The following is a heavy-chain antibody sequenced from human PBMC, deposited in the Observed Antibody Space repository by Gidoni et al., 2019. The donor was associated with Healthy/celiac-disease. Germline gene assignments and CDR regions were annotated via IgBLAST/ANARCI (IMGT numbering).Heavy chain of an antibody. Sequence: QVQLQESGPGLVQPSQTLSLTCTVSGGSISSGGYYWSWIRQHPGKGLEWIGYIYYSGSTYYNPSLKSRVTISVDTSKNQFSLKLSSVTAADTAVYYCARGLSGYHNWFDPWGQGTLVTVSS. J-gene: IGHJ5*02. V-gene: IGHV4-31*03. CDR2: IYYSGST. CDR3: ARGLSGYHNWFDP. D-gene: IGHD3-22*01. CDR1: GGSISSGGYY.